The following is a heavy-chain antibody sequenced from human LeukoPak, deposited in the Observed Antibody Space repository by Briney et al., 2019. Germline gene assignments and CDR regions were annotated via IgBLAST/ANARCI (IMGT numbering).Heavy chain of an antibody. Sequence: GGSLRLSGAAPELTFIIYWVHWFGQAPGKGLVWVSSINSDGSSTSYADSVKGRFTISRDNAKNTLYLQMNTLRAEDTAVYYCASLDYWGQGTPVTVSS. J-gene: IGHJ4*02. CDR1: ELTFIIYW. V-gene: IGHV3-74*01. CDR2: INSDGSST. CDR3: ASLDY.